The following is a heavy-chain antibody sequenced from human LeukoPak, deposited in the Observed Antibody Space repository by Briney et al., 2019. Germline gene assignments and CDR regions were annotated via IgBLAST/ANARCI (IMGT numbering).Heavy chain of an antibody. CDR2: IWFDGSKR. J-gene: IGHJ4*02. V-gene: IGHV3-33*01. CDR3: ARDRGSGSYEGYYSDY. Sequence: GGSLRLSCAASTFTFSSYGMHWVRQAPGKGLEWVAMIWFDGSKRYYAESVKGRFTISRDNPKNTLYLQINSLRAEDTAVYYCARDRGSGSYEGYYSDYWGQGTLVTVSS. D-gene: IGHD3-10*01. CDR1: TFTFSSYG.